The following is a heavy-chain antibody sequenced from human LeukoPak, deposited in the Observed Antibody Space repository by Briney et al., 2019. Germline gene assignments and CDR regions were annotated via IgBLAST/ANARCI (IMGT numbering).Heavy chain of an antibody. D-gene: IGHD1-1*01. Sequence: GGSLRLSCASSGFTFSSYAMSWVRQAAGKGLEWVSTISGSGDRTYYADSVKGRFTISRDNSMNTLYLQMTSLRVEDTAVYYCANWIEGRHEKFDYWGQGTLVTVSS. CDR1: GFTFSSYA. J-gene: IGHJ4*02. CDR2: ISGSGDRT. CDR3: ANWIEGRHEKFDY. V-gene: IGHV3-23*01.